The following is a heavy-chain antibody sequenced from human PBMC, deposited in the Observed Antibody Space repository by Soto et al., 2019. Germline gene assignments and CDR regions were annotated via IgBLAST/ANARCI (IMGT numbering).Heavy chain of an antibody. CDR3: ARVLYSSGWYAPGY. CDR2: ISAYNGNT. V-gene: IGHV1-18*01. Sequence: ASVTVSCKASGYTFTSYGISWVPQAPGQGLEWMGWISAYNGNTNYAQKLQGRVTMTTDTSTSTAYMELRSLRSDDTAVYYCARVLYSSGWYAPGYWGQGTLVTVSS. D-gene: IGHD6-13*01. J-gene: IGHJ4*02. CDR1: GYTFTSYG.